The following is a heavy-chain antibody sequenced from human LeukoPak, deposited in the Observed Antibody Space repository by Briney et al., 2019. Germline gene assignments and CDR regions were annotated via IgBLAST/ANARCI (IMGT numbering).Heavy chain of an antibody. CDR1: GGSFSGYY. CDR3: ARPILLYFGETHGAFDV. V-gene: IGHV4-34*01. J-gene: IGHJ3*01. D-gene: IGHD3-10*01. Sequence: PSETLSLTCAVYGGSFSGYYWSWIRQPPGKGPEWIGEINHSGSTNYNPSLKSRVTISVDTSKNQFSLRLSSVTAADTAVYYCARPILLYFGETHGAFDVWGQGTMVTVSS. CDR2: INHSGST.